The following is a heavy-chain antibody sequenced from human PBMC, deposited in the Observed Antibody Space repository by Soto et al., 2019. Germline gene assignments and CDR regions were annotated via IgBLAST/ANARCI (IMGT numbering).Heavy chain of an antibody. Sequence: GGSLRLSCAASGFTFSSYGMHWVRQAPGKGLEWVAVISYDGSNKYYADSVKGRFTISRDNSKNTLYLQMNSLRAEDTAVYYCAKDRSREWELLWYFDLWGRGTLVTVSS. J-gene: IGHJ2*01. CDR3: AKDRSREWELLWYFDL. D-gene: IGHD1-26*01. V-gene: IGHV3-30*18. CDR2: ISYDGSNK. CDR1: GFTFSSYG.